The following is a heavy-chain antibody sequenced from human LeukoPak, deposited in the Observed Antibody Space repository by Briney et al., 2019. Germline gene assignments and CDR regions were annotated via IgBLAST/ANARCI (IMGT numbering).Heavy chain of an antibody. CDR3: ARDRGSGSYHFDY. V-gene: IGHV1-69*06. J-gene: IGHJ4*02. D-gene: IGHD3-10*01. CDR1: GGTFSSYA. Sequence: SVKVSCKASGGTFSSYAISWVRQAPGQGLEWMGGIIPIFGTANYAQKFQGRATITADKSTSTAYMELSSLRSEDTAVYYCARDRGSGSYHFDYWGQGTLVTVSS. CDR2: IIPIFGTA.